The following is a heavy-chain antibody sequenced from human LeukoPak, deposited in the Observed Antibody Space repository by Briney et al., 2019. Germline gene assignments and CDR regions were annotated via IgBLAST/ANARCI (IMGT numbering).Heavy chain of an antibody. CDR1: GFTFSSYW. CDR2: IKQDGSEK. J-gene: IGHJ4*02. CDR3: AGGDYYDSSGYQSCFEY. Sequence: GGSLRLSCAASGFTFSSYWMSWVRQAPGKGLEWVANIKQDGSEKYYVDSVKGRFTISRDNAKNSLYLQMNSLRAEDTAVYYCAGGDYYDSSGYQSCFEYWGQGTLVTVSS. V-gene: IGHV3-7*01. D-gene: IGHD3-22*01.